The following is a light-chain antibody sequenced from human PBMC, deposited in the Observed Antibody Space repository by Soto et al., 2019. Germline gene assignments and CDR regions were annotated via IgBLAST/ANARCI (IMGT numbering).Light chain of an antibody. CDR3: CSFRSTTTL. CDR1: SSDIGTYDL. V-gene: IGLV2-23*02. CDR2: EVN. J-gene: IGLJ2*01. Sequence: QSALTQPASVSGSPGQSITISCTGTSSDIGTYDLVSWYQHHPGKAPKLMIYEVNLRPSGVSNRFSASKSGNTASLTISGLQAEDEADYYCCSFRSTTTLFGGGTKLTVL.